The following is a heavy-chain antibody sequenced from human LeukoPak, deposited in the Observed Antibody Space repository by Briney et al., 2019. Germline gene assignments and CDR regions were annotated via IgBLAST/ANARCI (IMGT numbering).Heavy chain of an antibody. V-gene: IGHV3-30*01. CDR1: GFTFSSYA. J-gene: IGHJ4*02. D-gene: IGHD2-21*01. Sequence: GRSLRLSCAASGFTFSSYAMHWVRQAPGKGLERVAVISYDGSNKYYADSVKGRFTISRDNSKNTLYLQMNSLRAEDTAVYYCARDVANYFDYWGQGTLVTVSS. CDR2: ISYDGSNK. CDR3: ARDVANYFDY.